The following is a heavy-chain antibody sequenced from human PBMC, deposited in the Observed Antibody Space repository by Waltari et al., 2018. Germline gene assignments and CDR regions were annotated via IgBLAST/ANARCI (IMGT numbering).Heavy chain of an antibody. CDR2: VYHTGST. CDR3: ARRSRTGGTDYYFDY. Sequence: QVQLQESGPGLVKPSETLSLTCTVSGGSISSSYWSWIRQPPGKGLEWIGYVYHTGSTNWTPSLKSRVTSSVDTSKNQFSLKLSSVTATDTAVYYCARRSRTGGTDYYFDYWGQGTLVTVSS. V-gene: IGHV4-59*08. D-gene: IGHD2-15*01. CDR1: GGSISSSY. J-gene: IGHJ4*02.